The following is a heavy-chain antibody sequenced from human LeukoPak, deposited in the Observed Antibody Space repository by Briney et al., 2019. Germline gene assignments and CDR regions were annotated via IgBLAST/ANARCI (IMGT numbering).Heavy chain of an antibody. V-gene: IGHV3-9*01. D-gene: IGHD7-27*01. CDR3: AKEAWGSDWYFNL. J-gene: IGHJ2*01. CDR1: GFTFDDYA. CDR2: IGWNSGNI. Sequence: GGSLRLSCAASGFTFDDYAVHWVRQAPGKGLEWVSGIGWNSGNIGYADSVKGRFTISRDNAKNSLYLQMNSLRAEDTALYYCAKEAWGSDWYFNLWGRGTLVTVSS.